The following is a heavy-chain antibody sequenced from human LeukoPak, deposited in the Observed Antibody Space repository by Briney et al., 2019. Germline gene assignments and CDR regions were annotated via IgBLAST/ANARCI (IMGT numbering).Heavy chain of an antibody. D-gene: IGHD6-13*01. CDR2: IRSKANSYAT. CDR3: TSITAAAPFDY. J-gene: IGHJ4*02. V-gene: IGHV3-73*01. Sequence: PGGALRLSCAASGVTFSGSAMHWVRQASGKGLEWVGRIRSKANSYATAYAASVKGRFTISRDDSKNTAYLQMNSLKTEDTAVYYCTSITAAAPFDYWGQGTLVTVSS. CDR1: GVTFSGSA.